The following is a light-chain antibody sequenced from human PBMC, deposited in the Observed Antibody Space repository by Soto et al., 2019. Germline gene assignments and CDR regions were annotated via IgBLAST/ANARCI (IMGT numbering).Light chain of an antibody. J-gene: IGLJ3*02. Sequence: QAVVTQEPSLTVSPGGTVTLTCGSSTGAVTSGHFPYWFQQKPGQAPRTLIYDTNNKHSWTPARFSGSLLGGKAALTPSGAQPEDEAEYYCLLSYSGARVFGGGTKLTVL. V-gene: IGLV7-46*01. CDR1: TGAVTSGHF. CDR2: DTN. CDR3: LLSYSGARV.